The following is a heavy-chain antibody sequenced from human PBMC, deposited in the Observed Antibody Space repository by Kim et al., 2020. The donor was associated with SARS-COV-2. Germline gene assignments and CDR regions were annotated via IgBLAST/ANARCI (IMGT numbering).Heavy chain of an antibody. CDR1: GFTFTDNY. J-gene: IGHJ5*02. CDR2: INSNTGGT. CDR3: ARARYGSGSDYNWFDP. D-gene: IGHD3-10*01. Sequence: ASVKVSCKASGFTFTDNYMHWVRQAPGQGLEWMGWINSNTGGTNYAQKFQGRVTMTRDTSISTVYLELTRLRSDDSAVYFCARARYGSGSDYNWFDPWG. V-gene: IGHV1-2*02.